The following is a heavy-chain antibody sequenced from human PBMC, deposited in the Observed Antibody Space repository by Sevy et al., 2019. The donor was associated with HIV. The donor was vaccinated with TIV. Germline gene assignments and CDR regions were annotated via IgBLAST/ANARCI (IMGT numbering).Heavy chain of an antibody. CDR1: GFTFSTYG. CDR3: ARGRIAVAVL. J-gene: IGHJ4*02. CDR2: IWFDGSNT. V-gene: IGHV3-33*01. Sequence: GGSLRLSCAASGFTFSTYGMHWVRQAPGKGLEWVAVIWFDGSNTYYADSVKGRFTISRDIAKNTLHLQMNSLRAEDTAVYYCARGRIAVAVLWGQGTLVTVSS. D-gene: IGHD6-19*01.